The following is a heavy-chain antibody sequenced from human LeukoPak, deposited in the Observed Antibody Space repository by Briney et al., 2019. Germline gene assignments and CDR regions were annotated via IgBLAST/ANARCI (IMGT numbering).Heavy chain of an antibody. CDR1: GYPFTSYP. D-gene: IGHD6-19*01. CDR2: INTGNGDT. CDR3: ARVTVADPGNWFDP. Sequence: ASVKVSCKASGYPFTSYPIHWVRQAPGQRLEWMGWINTGNGDTKYSQQFQGRVTVTRDTSASTAYMEVSSLRSEDTAVYYCARVTVADPGNWFDPWGQGTLVTVSS. J-gene: IGHJ5*02. V-gene: IGHV1-3*04.